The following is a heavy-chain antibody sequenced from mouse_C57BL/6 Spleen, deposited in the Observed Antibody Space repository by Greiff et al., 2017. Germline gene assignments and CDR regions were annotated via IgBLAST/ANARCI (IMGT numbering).Heavy chain of an antibody. CDR1: GFTFSSYA. CDR2: ISDGGSYT. J-gene: IGHJ2*01. CDR3: ARSLRRGGGHYFDY. D-gene: IGHD1-2*01. V-gene: IGHV5-4*03. Sequence: EVMLVESGGGLVKPGGSLKLSCAASGFTFSSYAMSWVRQTPEKRLEWVATISDGGSYTYYPDNVKGRFTISRDNAKNNLYLQMSHLKSEDTAMYYCARSLRRGGGHYFDYWGQGTTLTVSS.